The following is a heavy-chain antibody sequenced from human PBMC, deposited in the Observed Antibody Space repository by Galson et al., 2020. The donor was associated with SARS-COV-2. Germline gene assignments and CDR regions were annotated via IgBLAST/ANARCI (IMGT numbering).Heavy chain of an antibody. CDR2: IDDRGST. Sequence: ASETLSLTCTVSGGSIRSGGYYWNWIRQHPGKGLEWIGDIDDRGSTHYNPSLKSRVTISVDTSKNQFSLKLSSVTAADTAVYYCARDRGKLELWKTGGGFDHWGQGTLVNVSS. CDR3: ARDRGKLELWKTGGGFDH. J-gene: IGHJ4*02. CDR1: GGSIRSGGYY. V-gene: IGHV4-31*03. D-gene: IGHD5-18*01.